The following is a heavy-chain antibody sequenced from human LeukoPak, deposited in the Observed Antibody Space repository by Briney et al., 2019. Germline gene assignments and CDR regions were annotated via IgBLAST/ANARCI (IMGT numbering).Heavy chain of an antibody. CDR2: ISWNSGSI. V-gene: IGHV3-9*01. CDR3: AKDGQQLVFGWFDP. J-gene: IGHJ5*02. D-gene: IGHD6-13*01. Sequence: GGSLRLSCAASGFTFDDYAMHWVLQAPGKGLEWVSGISWNSGSIGYADSVKGRFTISKDNAKNSLYLQMSSLRAEDTAVYYCAKDGQQLVFGWFDPWGQGTLVTVSS. CDR1: GFTFDDYA.